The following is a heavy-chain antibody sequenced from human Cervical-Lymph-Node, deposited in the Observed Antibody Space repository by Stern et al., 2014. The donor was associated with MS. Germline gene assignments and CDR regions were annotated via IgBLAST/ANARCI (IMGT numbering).Heavy chain of an antibody. CDR2: IYSGGDT. J-gene: IGHJ6*02. V-gene: IGHV3-66*01. Sequence: EVQLVESGGHLVQPGGSRRLSCAVSGFTVTNNYMSWVRQAPGKGLEWVAVIYSGGDTYYADSVKGRFTSSRDKSKNTLYLQMNSLTEEDTAVYYCVRGTDMDVWGQGTTVTVSS. CDR1: GFTVTNNY. CDR3: VRGTDMDV.